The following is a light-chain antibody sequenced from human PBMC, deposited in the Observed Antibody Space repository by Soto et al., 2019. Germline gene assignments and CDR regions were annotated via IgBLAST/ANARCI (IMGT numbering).Light chain of an antibody. CDR2: DAS. V-gene: IGKV3-11*01. J-gene: IGKJ4*01. CDR3: QQRYTCPPN. CDR1: QTVGVS. Sequence: ELDLTQSPDTLSLSPGERASLSCRASQTVGVSLAWYQQQPGQAPRLLIYDASNRATGIPARFSGSGSGTDFTLIISSLEPDDFAVYYCQQRYTCPPNFGGGTKVEIK.